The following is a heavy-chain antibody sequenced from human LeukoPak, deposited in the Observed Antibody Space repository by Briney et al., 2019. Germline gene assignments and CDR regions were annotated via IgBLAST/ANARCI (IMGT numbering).Heavy chain of an antibody. CDR1: GYTFTSYG. V-gene: IGHV1-18*01. CDR2: LSAYKGKT. J-gene: IGHJ4*02. D-gene: IGHD3-22*01. CDR3: ARGRDSSGYTNFDY. Sequence: ASVKLSCNSSGYTFTSYGYSRMRQAPAQGLELMGWLSAYKGKTNYAQKLQGRVTMTTDTSTSTAYMELRSLRSDDTAVYYCARGRDSSGYTNFDYWGQGTLVTVSS.